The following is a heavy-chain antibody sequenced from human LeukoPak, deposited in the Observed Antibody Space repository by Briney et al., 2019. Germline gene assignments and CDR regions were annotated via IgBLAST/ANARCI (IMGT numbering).Heavy chain of an antibody. CDR1: GGSISSYY. J-gene: IGHJ4*02. Sequence: SETLSLTCTVSGGSISSYYWSWIRQPPGKGLEWIGEINHSGSTNYNPSLKSRVTISVDTSKNQFSLKLSSVTAADTAVYYCARRGTSCLYDYWGQGTLVTVSS. D-gene: IGHD2-2*01. CDR3: ARRGTSCLYDY. V-gene: IGHV4-34*01. CDR2: INHSGST.